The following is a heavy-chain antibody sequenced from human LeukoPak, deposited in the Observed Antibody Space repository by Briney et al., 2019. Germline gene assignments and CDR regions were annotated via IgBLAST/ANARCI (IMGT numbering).Heavy chain of an antibody. CDR3: ARVAVSGINSRYEIDY. CDR1: GGSFSGYF. J-gene: IGHJ4*02. CDR2: VNHSGGT. Sequence: PSETLSLTCAVYGGSFSGYFWNWIRQRPGKGLEWIGEVNHSGGTNYNPSLKSRVTISLDTSKNQFSLKLSSVTAADTAVYYCARVAVSGINSRYEIDYWGQGTLVTVSS. D-gene: IGHD6-19*01. V-gene: IGHV4-34*01.